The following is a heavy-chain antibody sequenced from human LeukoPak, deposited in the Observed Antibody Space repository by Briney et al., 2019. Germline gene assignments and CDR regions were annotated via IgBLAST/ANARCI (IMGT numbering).Heavy chain of an antibody. D-gene: IGHD3-3*01. CDR3: ALGKLRFLEWLLTDYYYMDV. CDR2: IYYSEST. Sequence: SETLSLTCTVSGGSISSYYWSWIRQPPGKGLEWIGYIYYSESTNYNPSLKSRVTISVDTSKNQFSLKLSSVTAADTAVYYCALGKLRFLEWLLTDYYYMDVWGKGTTVTVSS. V-gene: IGHV4-59*01. J-gene: IGHJ6*03. CDR1: GGSISSYY.